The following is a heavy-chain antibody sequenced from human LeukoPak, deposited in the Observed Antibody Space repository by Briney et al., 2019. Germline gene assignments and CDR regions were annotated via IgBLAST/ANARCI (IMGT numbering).Heavy chain of an antibody. CDR2: ISSSSSTI. Sequence: GGSLRLSCAASGFTFSSYSMNWVRQAPGKGLEWVSYISSSSSTIYYADSVKGRFTISRDNAKNSLYLQMNSLRAEDTAVYYCAIDVVVVPAASIRGQGTLVTVSS. CDR1: GFTFSSYS. V-gene: IGHV3-48*01. D-gene: IGHD2-2*01. CDR3: AIDVVVVPAASI. J-gene: IGHJ4*02.